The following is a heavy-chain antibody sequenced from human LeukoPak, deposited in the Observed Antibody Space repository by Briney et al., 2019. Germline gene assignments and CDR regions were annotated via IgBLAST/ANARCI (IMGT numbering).Heavy chain of an antibody. D-gene: IGHD6-6*01. V-gene: IGHV1-69*04. CDR3: ARDIGYSSSSVWFDP. CDR2: IIPIFGIA. CDR1: GGTFSSYA. Sequence: ASVKVSCKASGGTFSSYAISWVRQAPGQGLEWMGRIIPIFGIANYAQKFQGRVTITADKPTSTAYMELSSLRSEDTAVYYCARDIGYSSSSVWFDPWGQGTLVTVSS. J-gene: IGHJ5*02.